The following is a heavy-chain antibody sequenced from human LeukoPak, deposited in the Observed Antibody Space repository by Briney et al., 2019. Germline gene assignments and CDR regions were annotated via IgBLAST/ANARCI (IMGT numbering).Heavy chain of an antibody. CDR3: ATPAHSSGYLGLDY. Sequence: GGSLRLSCAASGFTFSSYGMHWVRQAPGKGLEWVAVISYDGSNKYYADSVKGRFTISRDNSKNTLYLQMNSLRAEDTAVYYCATPAHSSGYLGLDYWGQGTLVTVSS. J-gene: IGHJ4*02. V-gene: IGHV3-30*03. D-gene: IGHD6-19*01. CDR1: GFTFSSYG. CDR2: ISYDGSNK.